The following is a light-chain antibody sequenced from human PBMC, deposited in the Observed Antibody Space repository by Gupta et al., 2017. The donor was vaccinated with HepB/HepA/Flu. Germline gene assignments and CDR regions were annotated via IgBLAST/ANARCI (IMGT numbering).Light chain of an antibody. V-gene: IGKV3-11*01. CDR3: QQCCSWPQT. CDR1: QSVSSY. CDR2: DAS. J-gene: IGKJ5*01. Sequence: IVLPHPPPTLSLSRGEASTLSCRVSQSVSSYFAWYQQKPGQAPKLLIYDASNRATGIPARFSGSGSGTDFTLTISSLEPEDFAVYYCQQCCSWPQTFGQGTQLEI.